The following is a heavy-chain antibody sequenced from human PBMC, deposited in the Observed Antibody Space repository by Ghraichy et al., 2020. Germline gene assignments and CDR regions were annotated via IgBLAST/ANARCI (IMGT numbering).Heavy chain of an antibody. D-gene: IGHD6-13*01. CDR1: SYSISSDYY. CDR2: ISHSGST. Sequence: SETLSLTCTVSSYSISSDYYWGWIRQPPGKGLEWIGSISHSGSTYYNPSRKSRVTISVDTSKDQCSLKLSSVTAADTAMYYCARDNIHSSSWYNYFDYWGHGTLVTVSS. J-gene: IGHJ4*01. V-gene: IGHV4-38-2*02. CDR3: ARDNIHSSSWYNYFDY.